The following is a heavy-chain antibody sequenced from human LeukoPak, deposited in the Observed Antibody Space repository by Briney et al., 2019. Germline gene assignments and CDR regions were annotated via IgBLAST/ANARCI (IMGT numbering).Heavy chain of an antibody. V-gene: IGHV3-23*01. CDR1: GFTFSSYA. J-gene: IGHJ4*02. CDR2: ISGSGGST. Sequence: PGGSLRLSCAASGFTFSSYAMSWVRQAPGKGLEWVSAISGSGGSTYYADSVKGRFTISRDNSKNTLYLQMNSLRAEDTAVYYCARAKGIRHYYDSSGYYGYWGQGTLVTVSS. D-gene: IGHD3-22*01. CDR3: ARAKGIRHYYDSSGYYGY.